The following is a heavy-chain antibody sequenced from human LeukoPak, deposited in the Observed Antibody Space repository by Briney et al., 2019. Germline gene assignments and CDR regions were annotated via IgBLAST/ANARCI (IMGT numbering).Heavy chain of an antibody. Sequence: SVKVSCKASGDTFSSYVISWVRQAPGQGLGWMGGIIPIFGTANYAQKFQGRVTITADESTSTAYMELSSLRSEDTAVYYCAKRSYYDSSGYYYFDYWGQGTLVTVSS. J-gene: IGHJ4*02. CDR2: IIPIFGTA. V-gene: IGHV1-69*01. CDR3: AKRSYYDSSGYYYFDY. CDR1: GDTFSSYV. D-gene: IGHD3-22*01.